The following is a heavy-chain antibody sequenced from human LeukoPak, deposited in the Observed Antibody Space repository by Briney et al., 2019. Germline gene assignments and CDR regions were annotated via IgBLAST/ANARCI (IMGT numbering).Heavy chain of an antibody. CDR3: ARGRVSSSTWYSTYYYYFYMDV. Sequence: SETLSLTCSVSDDSITMYYWTWIRQPPGKGLEWIGYVDHTGSTNFNPSLNGRVSISRDTTKNLFSLRLRSVTAADTAVYFCARGRVSSSTWYSTYYYYFYMDVWGKGTTATVSS. V-gene: IGHV4-59*01. J-gene: IGHJ6*03. CDR1: DDSITMYY. D-gene: IGHD1-1*01. CDR2: VDHTGST.